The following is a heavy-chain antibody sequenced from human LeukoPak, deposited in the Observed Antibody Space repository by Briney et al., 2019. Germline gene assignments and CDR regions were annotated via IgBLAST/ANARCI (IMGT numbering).Heavy chain of an antibody. J-gene: IGHJ3*02. D-gene: IGHD3-10*01. V-gene: IGHV3-13*04. CDR3: ARGRGWGTFDM. CDR2: IGTAGDT. Sequence: PGGSLRLSCAASGFPFRSYDMHWVRHGTGKGLEWGSAIGTAGDTYYPGSVKGRFTTSRENAKNSLYLQMNSLRVGDTAVYYGARGRGWGTFDMWGQGTMVTVS. CDR1: GFPFRSYD.